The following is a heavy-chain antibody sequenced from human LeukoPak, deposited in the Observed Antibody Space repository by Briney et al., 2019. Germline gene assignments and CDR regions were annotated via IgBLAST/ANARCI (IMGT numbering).Heavy chain of an antibody. Sequence: GESLKTSCNGSGNSFTSYWIGLVRQMPGEGLELMGIIYPGDSDTRYSPSFQGQVTISADKSIRTAYLQCHSLKASDTAMYYCARHAPFYDFWSGNQDLYYFDYWGQGTLVTVSS. J-gene: IGHJ4*02. D-gene: IGHD3-3*01. CDR2: IYPGDSDT. V-gene: IGHV5-51*01. CDR1: GNSFTSYW. CDR3: ARHAPFYDFWSGNQDLYYFDY.